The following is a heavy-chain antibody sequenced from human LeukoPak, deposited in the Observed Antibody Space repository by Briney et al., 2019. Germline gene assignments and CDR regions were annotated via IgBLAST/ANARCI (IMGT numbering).Heavy chain of an antibody. CDR3: AREVAAAFDAFDI. V-gene: IGHV1-69*04. CDR1: RGTFSSYA. J-gene: IGHJ3*02. D-gene: IGHD6-13*01. CDR2: IIPILGIA. Sequence: SVKVSCKASRGTFSSYAISWVRQAPGQGLEWMGRIIPILGIANYAQKFQGRVTITADKSTSTAYMELSSLRSEDTAVYYCAREVAAAFDAFDIWGQGTMVTVSS.